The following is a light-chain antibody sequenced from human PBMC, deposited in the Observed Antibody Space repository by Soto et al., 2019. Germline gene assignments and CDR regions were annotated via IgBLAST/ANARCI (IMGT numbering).Light chain of an antibody. Sequence: EIVLTQSPGTLSLSPGERATLSCRASQSVSSSYLAWHQQKPGQAPRLLIYGPSIRATGIPDRFSGSGSGTDFTLTISRLEPEDFAVYYCQQYGSSPPVTFGGGTKVEIK. CDR2: GPS. J-gene: IGKJ4*01. CDR1: QSVSSSY. CDR3: QQYGSSPPVT. V-gene: IGKV3-20*01.